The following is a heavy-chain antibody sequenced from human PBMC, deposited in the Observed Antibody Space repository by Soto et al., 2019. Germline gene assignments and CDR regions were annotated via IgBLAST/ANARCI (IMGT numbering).Heavy chain of an antibody. J-gene: IGHJ6*02. Sequence: QVQLQESGPGLVKPSGTLSLTCAVSSGSISSGHWWNWVRQPPGKGLEWIGEIYQSGSTHYNPSLKSRVTVSVDKSMNQFSLKLPSVTAADTAVYYCATNSYYSLGVWGQGTTVTVSS. V-gene: IGHV4-4*02. CDR2: IYQSGST. CDR3: ATNSYYSLGV. CDR1: SGSISSGHW.